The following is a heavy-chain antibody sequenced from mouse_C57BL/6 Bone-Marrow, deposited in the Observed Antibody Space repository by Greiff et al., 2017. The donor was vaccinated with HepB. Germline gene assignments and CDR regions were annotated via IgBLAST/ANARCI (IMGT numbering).Heavy chain of an antibody. J-gene: IGHJ4*01. D-gene: IGHD2-5*01. CDR2: IDPENGDT. V-gene: IGHV14-4*01. CDR3: TTRSNSYAMDY. Sequence: VQLQQSGAELVRPGASVKLSCTASGFNIKDDYMHWVKQRPEQGLEWIGWIDPENGDTEYASKFQGKATITADTSSNTAYLQLSSLTSEDTAVYYCTTRSNSYAMDYWGQGTSVTVSS. CDR1: GFNIKDDY.